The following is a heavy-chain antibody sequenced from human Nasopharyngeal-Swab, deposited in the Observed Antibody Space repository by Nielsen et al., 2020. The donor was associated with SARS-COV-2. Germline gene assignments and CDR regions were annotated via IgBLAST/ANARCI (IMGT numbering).Heavy chain of an antibody. CDR3: ARRYCSAGSCMPGDC. Sequence: GESLKISCAASGFTPSAYAMNWVRQAPGKGLEWVSAISGSGGSTYYADSVKGRFTISRDNSKSTLYLQMNSLRAEDTAVYYCARRYCSAGSCMPGDCWGQGTLVTVSS. J-gene: IGHJ4*02. D-gene: IGHD2-15*01. CDR1: GFTPSAYA. V-gene: IGHV3-23*01. CDR2: ISGSGGST.